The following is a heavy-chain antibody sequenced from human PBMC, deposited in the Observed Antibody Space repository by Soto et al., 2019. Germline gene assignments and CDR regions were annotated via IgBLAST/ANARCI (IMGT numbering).Heavy chain of an antibody. CDR1: GYTFNTYW. J-gene: IGHJ4*02. D-gene: IGHD3-22*01. CDR3: ARRDNSGFTDY. CDR2: IYPLNSDT. V-gene: IGHV5-51*01. Sequence: PGESLKISCKTSGYTFNTYWIGWVRQMPGKGLEWMGIIYPLNSDTRYSPSFQGQVTLSADKSISTTYLQWSSLKASDTAMYYCARRDNSGFTDYWGQGXLVTVYS.